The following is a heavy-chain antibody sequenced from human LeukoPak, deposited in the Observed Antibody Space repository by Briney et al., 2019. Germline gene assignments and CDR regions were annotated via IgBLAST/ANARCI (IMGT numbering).Heavy chain of an antibody. CDR3: ARDTVTTPYYYYGMDV. J-gene: IGHJ6*04. V-gene: IGHV4-30-4*01. Sequence: SETLSLTCTVSGGSISSGDYYWSWIRQPPGKGLEWIGYIYYSGSTYYNPSLKSRVTISVDTSKNQSSLKLSSVTAADTAVYYCARDTVTTPYYYYGMDVWGKGTTVTVSS. CDR1: GGSISSGDYY. D-gene: IGHD4-17*01. CDR2: IYYSGST.